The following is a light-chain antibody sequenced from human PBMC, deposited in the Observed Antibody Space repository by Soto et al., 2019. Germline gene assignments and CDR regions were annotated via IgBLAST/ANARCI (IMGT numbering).Light chain of an antibody. CDR1: QDISVW. CDR2: AAS. V-gene: IGKV1D-12*01. J-gene: IGKJ2*01. Sequence: DVQMTQSPSSVSASVGDRVTITCRASQDISVWLAWYQQKPGKAPKLLIFAASTLQSGVPSRFSGSGSGTDFTLTISSLQPDDFATHSCQQANSFPYTFGQGTVLEIK. CDR3: QQANSFPYT.